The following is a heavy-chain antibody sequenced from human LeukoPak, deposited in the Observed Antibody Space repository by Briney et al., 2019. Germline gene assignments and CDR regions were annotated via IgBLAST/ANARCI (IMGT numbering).Heavy chain of an antibody. J-gene: IGHJ5*02. V-gene: IGHV4-39*01. CDR3: ARHVRKRGIAAAGSPGWFDP. CDR2: IYYSGST. CDR1: GGSISSSSYS. D-gene: IGHD6-13*01. Sequence: SETLSLICTVSGGSISSSSYSWGWIRQPPGKGLEWIGSIYYSGSTYFNPSLKSRVTISVDTSKNQFSLKLNSVTAADTAVYYCARHVRKRGIAAAGSPGWFDPWGQGTLVTVSS.